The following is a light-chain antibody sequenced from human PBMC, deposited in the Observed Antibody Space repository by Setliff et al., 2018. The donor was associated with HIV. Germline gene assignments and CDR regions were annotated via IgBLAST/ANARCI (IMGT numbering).Light chain of an antibody. CDR2: QAS. CDR1: SGDVGRYNL. CDR3: CSNTGSNTYV. V-gene: IGLV2-23*01. Sequence: QPASVSGSPGQSITISCTGTSGDVGRYNLVSWYQQQPGKPPKLMIYQASKRPSGVSNRFSGSKSGNTASLTISGLQAEDEADYYCCSNTGSNTYVFGTGTKVTV. J-gene: IGLJ1*01.